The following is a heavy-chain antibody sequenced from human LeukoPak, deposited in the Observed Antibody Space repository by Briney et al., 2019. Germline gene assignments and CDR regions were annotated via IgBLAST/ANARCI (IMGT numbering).Heavy chain of an antibody. CDR2: IYPGDSDT. CDR3: ARPLRWNDAFDI. CDR1: GYIFASYW. Sequence: GESLRISCKGSGYIFASYWIGWVRQMPGKGLEWMGIIYPGDSDTRYSPSFQGQVTISADKSISTAYLQWSSLKASDTAMYYCARPLRWNDAFDIWGQGTMVTVSS. V-gene: IGHV5-51*01. J-gene: IGHJ3*02. D-gene: IGHD4-23*01.